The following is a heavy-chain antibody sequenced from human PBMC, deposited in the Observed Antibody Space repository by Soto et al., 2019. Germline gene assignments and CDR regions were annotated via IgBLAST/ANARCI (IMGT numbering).Heavy chain of an antibody. Sequence: XSVKLACKASGYPPIRYGIMWGRQSPGQGLEWMGWISAYNGNTNSAEKLRGRLTMTTDASTTTAYMELRSLRSDDTAIYYCARDQGFRVVINSNWFDPWGQGTLVTVSS. V-gene: IGHV1-18*01. CDR1: GYPPIRYG. D-gene: IGHD2-21*01. CDR3: ARDQGFRVVINSNWFDP. J-gene: IGHJ5*02. CDR2: ISAYNGNT.